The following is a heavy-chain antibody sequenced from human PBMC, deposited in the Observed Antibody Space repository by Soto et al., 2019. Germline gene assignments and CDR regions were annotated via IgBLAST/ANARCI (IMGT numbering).Heavy chain of an antibody. CDR1: EFTCSSYA. Sequence: GGXLRLCCTAAEFTCSSYAMSWVRQAPGKGLEWVSAIGGNGGSTYYADSVTGRFTISRDNSRNTLYLQMNSLRGEDTALYYCAKDLLENNIGYFDCWGQGTLVTGSS. CDR2: IGGNGGST. D-gene: IGHD3-3*01. J-gene: IGHJ4*02. CDR3: AKDLLENNIGYFDC. V-gene: IGHV3-23*01.